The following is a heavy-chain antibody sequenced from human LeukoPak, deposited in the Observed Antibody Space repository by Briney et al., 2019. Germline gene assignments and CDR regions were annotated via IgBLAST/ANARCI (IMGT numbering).Heavy chain of an antibody. CDR1: SGTISSSSFY. J-gene: IGHJ4*02. CDR2: IYYSGDT. V-gene: IGHV4-39*01. CDR3: ARLPYSSGWYFGFDY. D-gene: IGHD6-19*01. Sequence: SETLSLTCSVSSGTISSSSFYWVWIRQPPGKGLEWIGSIYYSGDTNYNPSLKRRVTISVDTSKNQFSLKLSSVTAADTAVYYCARLPYSSGWYFGFDYWGQGTLVTVSS.